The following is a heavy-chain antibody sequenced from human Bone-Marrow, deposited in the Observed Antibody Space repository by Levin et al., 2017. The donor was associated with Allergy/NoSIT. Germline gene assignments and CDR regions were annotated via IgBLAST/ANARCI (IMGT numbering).Heavy chain of an antibody. CDR2: IYYSGST. V-gene: IGHV4-31*03. CDR1: GGSISSGGYY. CDR3: AREIVGSGYNWNDFDAFDI. Sequence: KPSETLSLTCTVSGGSISSGGYYWSWIRQHPGKGLEWIGYIYYSGSTYYNPSLKSRVTISVDTSKNQFSLKLSSVTAADTAVYYCAREIVGSGYNWNDFDAFDIWGQGTMVTVSS. J-gene: IGHJ3*02. D-gene: IGHD1-20*01.